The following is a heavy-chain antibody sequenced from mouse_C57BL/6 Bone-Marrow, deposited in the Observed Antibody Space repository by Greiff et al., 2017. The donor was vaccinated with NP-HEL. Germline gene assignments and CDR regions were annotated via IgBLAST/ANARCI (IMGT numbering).Heavy chain of an antibody. CDR3: ARGRYGSSYAMDY. CDR2: IDPSDRET. V-gene: IGHV1-52*01. J-gene: IGHJ4*01. CDR1: GYTFTSYW. Sequence: QVQLQQPGAELVRPGSSVKLSCKASGYTFTSYWMHWVKQRPIQGLEWIGNIDPSDRETHYNQKFKDKATLTVDKSSSTAYMQLSSLTSEDSAVYYCARGRYGSSYAMDYWGQGTSVTVSS. D-gene: IGHD1-1*01.